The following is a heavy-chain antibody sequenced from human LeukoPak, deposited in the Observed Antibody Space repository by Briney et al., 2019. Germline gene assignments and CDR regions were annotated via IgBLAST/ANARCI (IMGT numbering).Heavy chain of an antibody. CDR1: GYTFTDYY. V-gene: IGHV1-24*01. CDR2: FDPEDGET. CDR3: ARGFGSGSYYAS. D-gene: IGHD3-10*01. J-gene: IGHJ5*02. Sequence: ASVKVSCKASGYTFTDYYMHWVRQAPGKGLEWMGGFDPEDGETIYAQKFQGRVTMTEDTSTDTAYMELSSLRSEDTAVYYCARGFGSGSYYASWGQGTLVAVSS.